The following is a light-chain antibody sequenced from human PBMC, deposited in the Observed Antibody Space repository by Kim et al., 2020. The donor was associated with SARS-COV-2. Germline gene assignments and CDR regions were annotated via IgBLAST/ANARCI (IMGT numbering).Light chain of an antibody. CDR2: AAS. CDR1: QCIRNY. Sequence: SVEGRVTITCRASQCIRNYLGWYQQKPGKAPKRLIYAASSLQSGVPSRFSGSGSGTEFTLTISSLQPEDIATYYCLHHNSYPLTFGGGTKVDIK. CDR3: LHHNSYPLT. J-gene: IGKJ4*01. V-gene: IGKV1-17*01.